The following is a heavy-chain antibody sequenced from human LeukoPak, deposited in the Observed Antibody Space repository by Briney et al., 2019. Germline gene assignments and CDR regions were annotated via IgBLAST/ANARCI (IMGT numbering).Heavy chain of an antibody. D-gene: IGHD4-17*01. J-gene: IGHJ2*01. Sequence: SQTLSLTCTVSGGSISSGSYYWSWIRQPAGKGLEWIGRIYTSGSTNYSPSLKKRVTISVDTSKNQFSLKLSSVTAADTAVYYCARVLRPDWYFDLWGRGTLVTVSS. CDR2: IYTSGST. V-gene: IGHV4-61*02. CDR1: GGSISSGSYY. CDR3: ARVLRPDWYFDL.